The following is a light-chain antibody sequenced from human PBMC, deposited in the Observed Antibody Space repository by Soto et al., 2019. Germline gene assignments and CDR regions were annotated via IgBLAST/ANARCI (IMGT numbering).Light chain of an antibody. CDR1: QRLLHSNGNNY. CDR2: LGS. CDR3: MQALQTPLT. J-gene: IGKJ4*01. Sequence: DIVMTQSPVSLPVTPGEPASISCRSSQRLLHSNGNNYLDWYLQKPGQSPQLLIYLGSNRASGVPDRFSGSGSGTDFTLKISRVEAEDVGVYYCMQALQTPLTFGGGTKVDIK. V-gene: IGKV2-28*01.